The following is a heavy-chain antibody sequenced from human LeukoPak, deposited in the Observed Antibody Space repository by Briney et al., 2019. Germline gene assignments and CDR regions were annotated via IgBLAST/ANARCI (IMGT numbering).Heavy chain of an antibody. CDR2: IIPIFGTA. D-gene: IGHD2-21*01. CDR1: GGTFSSCA. J-gene: IGHJ4*02. CDR3: ALLKKNCSSPGRPYYFDY. V-gene: IGHV1-69*13. Sequence: ASVKVSCKASGGTFSSCAISWVRQAPGQGLEWMGGIIPIFGTANYAQKFQGRVTITADESTSTAYMELSSLRSEDTAVYYCALLKKNCSSPGRPYYFDYGGQGTPLTVSA.